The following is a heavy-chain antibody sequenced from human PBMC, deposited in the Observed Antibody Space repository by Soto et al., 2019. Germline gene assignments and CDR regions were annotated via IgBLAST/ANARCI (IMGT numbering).Heavy chain of an antibody. V-gene: IGHV4-30-4*01. J-gene: IGHJ4*02. Sequence: ASETLSLTCTVSGGSISSGYYYWSWIRQPPGKGLEWIGYIYYSGSTYYNPSLKRRVTISVDTSKNQFSLKLSSVTAADTAVYYCASRKSSPYFDYWGQGTLVTVSS. CDR3: ASRKSSPYFDY. CDR1: GGSISSGYYY. D-gene: IGHD3-10*01. CDR2: IYYSGST.